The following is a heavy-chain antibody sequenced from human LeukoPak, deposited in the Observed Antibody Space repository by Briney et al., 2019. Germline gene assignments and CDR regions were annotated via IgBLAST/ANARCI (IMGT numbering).Heavy chain of an antibody. CDR2: ISSGDRT. Sequence: GGSLRLSCAASGFTFSSYAMNWVRQAPGKGLEWVAGISSGDRTFHAESVKGRFTISRDRSKDTLYLQMNSLRAEDTAVYYCAKDATASPYFHWFDNWGQGTQVIVSS. CDR3: AKDATASPYFHWFDN. D-gene: IGHD3-9*01. J-gene: IGHJ4*02. V-gene: IGHV3-23*01. CDR1: GFTFSSYA.